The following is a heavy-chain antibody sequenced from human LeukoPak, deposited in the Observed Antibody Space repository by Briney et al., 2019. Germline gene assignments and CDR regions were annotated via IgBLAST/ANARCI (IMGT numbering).Heavy chain of an antibody. Sequence: ASVKVSCKASGYTFTGYYMHWVRQAPGQGLEWMGWINPNSGGTNYAQKFQGRVTMTRDTSISTAYMELSRLRSADTAVYYCARSPYSSSCTDYWGQGTLVTVSS. CDR1: GYTFTGYY. J-gene: IGHJ4*02. D-gene: IGHD6-13*01. V-gene: IGHV1-2*02. CDR3: ARSPYSSSCTDY. CDR2: INPNSGGT.